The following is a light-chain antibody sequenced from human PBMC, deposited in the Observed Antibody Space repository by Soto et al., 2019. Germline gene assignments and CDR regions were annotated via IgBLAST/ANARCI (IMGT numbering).Light chain of an antibody. CDR2: GAS. V-gene: IGKV3-20*01. J-gene: IGKJ1*01. CDR1: QSVSNDF. Sequence: EIVLTQSPGILSLSPVERATLSCRASQSVSNDFLAWYQQKPGQAPRLLIYGASTRATDVPDRFSGSGSGTDFTLTISRLEPEDFAVYYCHQYGSSPWTFGQGTKVDNK. CDR3: HQYGSSPWT.